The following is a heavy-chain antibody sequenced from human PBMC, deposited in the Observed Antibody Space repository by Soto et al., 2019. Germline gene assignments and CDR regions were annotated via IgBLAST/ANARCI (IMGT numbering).Heavy chain of an antibody. CDR1: GYTFSSYD. D-gene: IGHD5-12*01. Sequence: QVQLVQSGAEVKKPGASVKVSCKASGYTFSSYDINWVRQATGQGLEWMGWMNPNSGNTGYAQKFQGRVTITRNTSISTAYMERSSMRSEDTAVYYCERWRRNGQYVGLDVWGQGTTVTVSS. V-gene: IGHV1-8*01. CDR3: ERWRRNGQYVGLDV. J-gene: IGHJ6*02. CDR2: MNPNSGNT.